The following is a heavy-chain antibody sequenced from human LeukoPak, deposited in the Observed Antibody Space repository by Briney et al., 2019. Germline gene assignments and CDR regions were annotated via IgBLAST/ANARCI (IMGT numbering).Heavy chain of an antibody. Sequence: SQTLSLTCAVSGGSISSGGYSWSWIRQPPGKGLEWIGYIYHSGSTYYNPSLKSRVTISVDTSKNQFSLKLSSVTAADTAVYYCAREPGYSSGSVDWGQGTLVTVPS. D-gene: IGHD6-19*01. CDR2: IYHSGST. CDR3: AREPGYSSGSVD. J-gene: IGHJ1*01. V-gene: IGHV4-30-2*01. CDR1: GGSISSGGYS.